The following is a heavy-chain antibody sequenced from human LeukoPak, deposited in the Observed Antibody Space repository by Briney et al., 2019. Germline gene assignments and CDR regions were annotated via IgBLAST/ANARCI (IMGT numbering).Heavy chain of an antibody. CDR2: IYTSGST. CDR3: ARSYSSSWYDY. J-gene: IGHJ4*02. V-gene: IGHV4-61*02. CDR1: GGSISSGSYY. Sequence: SQTLSLTCTVSGGSISSGSYYWSWIRQPAGKGLEWIGRIYTSGSTNYNPSLKSRVTISVDTSKNQFSLKLSSVTAADTAVYYCARSYSSSWYDYWGQGTRVTVSS. D-gene: IGHD6-13*01.